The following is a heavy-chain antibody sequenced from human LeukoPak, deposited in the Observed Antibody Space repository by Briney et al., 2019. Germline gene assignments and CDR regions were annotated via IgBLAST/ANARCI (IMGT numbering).Heavy chain of an antibody. V-gene: IGHV3-48*03. CDR1: GFPFSVYE. D-gene: IGHD2-15*01. J-gene: IGHJ4*02. CDR2: IASSGTIK. Sequence: HPGGSLRLSCVVSGFPFSVYEMNWVRQAPGKGQEWVSNIASSGTIKYYADSVKGRFSISRDNAKSSLYLQMNSLRVEDTAVYYCAKGAAHGVVVAATPFPFDYWGPGNPGHRLL. CDR3: AKGAAHGVVVAATPFPFDY.